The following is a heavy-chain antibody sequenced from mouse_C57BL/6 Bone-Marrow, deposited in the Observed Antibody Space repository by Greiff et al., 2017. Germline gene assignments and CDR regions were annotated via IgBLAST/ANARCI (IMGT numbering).Heavy chain of an antibody. V-gene: IGHV14-4*01. J-gene: IGHJ2*01. D-gene: IGHD2-3*01. CDR3: TTYGYYDY. CDR2: IDPENGDT. Sequence: EVQLVESGAELVRPGASVKLSCTASGFNIKDDYMHWVKQRPEQGLEWIGWIDPENGDTEYASKFQGKATITADTSSNTAYLQLSSLTSEDTAVYYCTTYGYYDYWGQGTTLTVSS. CDR1: GFNIKDDY.